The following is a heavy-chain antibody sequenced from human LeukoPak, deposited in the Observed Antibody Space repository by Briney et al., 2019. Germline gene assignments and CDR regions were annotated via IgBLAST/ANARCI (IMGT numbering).Heavy chain of an antibody. CDR1: GYTFTSYD. J-gene: IGHJ4*02. Sequence: ASVTVSCKASGYTFTSYDINWVRQATGQGLEWMGWMNPNSGNTGYAQKFQGRVTMTRNTSISTAYMELSSLRSEDTAVYYCARGKWELLYYFDYWGQGTLVTVSS. D-gene: IGHD1-26*01. V-gene: IGHV1-8*01. CDR3: ARGKWELLYYFDY. CDR2: MNPNSGNT.